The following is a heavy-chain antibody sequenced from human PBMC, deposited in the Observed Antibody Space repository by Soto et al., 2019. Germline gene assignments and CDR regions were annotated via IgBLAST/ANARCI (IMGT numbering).Heavy chain of an antibody. CDR1: GFTFSSYA. Sequence: GGSLRLSCAASGFTFSSYAMSWIRQAPGKGLEWVSAISGSGGSTYYADSVKGRFTISRDNSKNTLYLQMNSLRAEDTAVYYCAKTGSSSWYESWYFDLWGRGTLVTVSS. V-gene: IGHV3-23*01. J-gene: IGHJ2*01. CDR3: AKTGSSSWYESWYFDL. CDR2: ISGSGGST. D-gene: IGHD6-13*01.